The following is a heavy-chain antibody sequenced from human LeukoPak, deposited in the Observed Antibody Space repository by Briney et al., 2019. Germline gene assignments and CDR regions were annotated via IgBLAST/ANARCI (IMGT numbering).Heavy chain of an antibody. Sequence: SETLSLTCTVSGGSISSGSYYWSWIRQPAGKGLEWIGRIYTSGSTNYNPSLKSRVTISVETSKNQFSLKLSSVTAADTAVYYCARVVTYYYDSSGYYNVRYYYYYMDVWGKGTTVTVSS. CDR3: ARVVTYYYDSSGYYNVRYYYYYMDV. CDR2: IYTSGST. D-gene: IGHD3-22*01. CDR1: GGSISSGSYY. J-gene: IGHJ6*03. V-gene: IGHV4-61*02.